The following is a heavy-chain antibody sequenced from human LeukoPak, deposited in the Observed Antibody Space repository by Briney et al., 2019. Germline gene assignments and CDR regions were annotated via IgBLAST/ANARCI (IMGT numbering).Heavy chain of an antibody. CDR3: ARGVRPRGWLQLDY. V-gene: IGHV1-8*03. J-gene: IGHJ4*02. D-gene: IGHD5-24*01. CDR2: MNPNSGNT. Sequence: GASVKVSCKASGYTFTSYDINWVRQATGQGIEWMGWMNPNSGNTGYAQKFQGRVTITRNTSISTAYMELSSLRCEDTAVYYCARGVRPRGWLQLDYWGQGTLVTVSS. CDR1: GYTFTSYD.